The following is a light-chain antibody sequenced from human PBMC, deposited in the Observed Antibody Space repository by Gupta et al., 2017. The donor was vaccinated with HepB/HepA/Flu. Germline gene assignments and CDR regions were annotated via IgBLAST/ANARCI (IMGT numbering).Light chain of an antibody. CDR2: AAS. J-gene: IGKJ1*01. Sequence: DIQMTQSPSSLSASVGDRVTITCRASQSISSYLNWYQQKPGKAPKLLFYAASSLQSGVPSRFSGSGSGTDFTLNISSLQPEDFATYYCQQSYSTSWTFGQGTKVEIK. CDR1: QSISSY. CDR3: QQSYSTSWT. V-gene: IGKV1-39*01.